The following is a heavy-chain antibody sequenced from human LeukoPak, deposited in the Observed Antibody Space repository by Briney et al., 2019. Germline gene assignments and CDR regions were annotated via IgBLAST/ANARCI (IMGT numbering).Heavy chain of an antibody. CDR2: FYYSGTT. Sequence: PSETLSLTCTVSGGSISSGGYYWSWIRQHPGKGLEWIGYFYYSGTTYYNPSLRSRVTISVDTSKNQFSLKLSSVTAADTAVYYCARTEGSSWYGYEYNWFDPWGQGTLVTVSS. J-gene: IGHJ5*02. CDR1: GGSISSGGYY. D-gene: IGHD6-13*01. V-gene: IGHV4-31*03. CDR3: ARTEGSSWYGYEYNWFDP.